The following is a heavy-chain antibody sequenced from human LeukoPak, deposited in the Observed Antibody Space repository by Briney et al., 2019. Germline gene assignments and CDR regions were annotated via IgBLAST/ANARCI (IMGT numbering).Heavy chain of an antibody. D-gene: IGHD1-26*01. CDR3: AKGGKWDVTPFDY. CDR2: ISGGGGST. CDR1: GFTFTSYS. Sequence: GGSLRLSCAASGFTFTSYSMNWVRQAPGKGLEWVSTISGGGGSTYYADFVKGRFTISRDNPKNTLYLQVNSLRAEDKAVYYCAKGGKWDVTPFDYWGQGTLVTVSS. V-gene: IGHV3-23*01. J-gene: IGHJ4*02.